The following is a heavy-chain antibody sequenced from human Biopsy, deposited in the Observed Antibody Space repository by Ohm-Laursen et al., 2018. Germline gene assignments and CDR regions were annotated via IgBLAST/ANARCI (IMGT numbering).Heavy chain of an antibody. Sequence: SVTVSCKTSGVTFDTYAFGWVRQAPGQGLEWMGGRIPYFNTIYYARNFQDRAVITADRSARTTDMQLSGLRPDDTAVYYCVGGQRGPPIGVTVPGDAFDLWGPGTMVTVSP. CDR3: VGGQRGPPIGVTVPGDAFDL. V-gene: IGHV1-69*13. J-gene: IGHJ3*01. CDR2: RIPYFNTI. D-gene: IGHD2/OR15-2a*01. CDR1: GVTFDTYA.